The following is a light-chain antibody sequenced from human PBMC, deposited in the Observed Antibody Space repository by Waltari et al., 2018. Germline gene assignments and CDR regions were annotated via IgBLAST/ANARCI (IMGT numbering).Light chain of an antibody. V-gene: IGLV4-69*01. J-gene: IGLJ3*02. CDR3: QTGGHGTWV. CDR1: SGHYSNV. Sequence: QLVLTQSPSASASLGASITLTCTLSSGHYSNVIAWLQQLPEKGPRYWMKVNSDGSHSRGNEIPDRFSGSSSGAERYLTISSLQSEDEADYYCQTGGHGTWVFGGGTKLTVL. CDR2: VNSDGSH.